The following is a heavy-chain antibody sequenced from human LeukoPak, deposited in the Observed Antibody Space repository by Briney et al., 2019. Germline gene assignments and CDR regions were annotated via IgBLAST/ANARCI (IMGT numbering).Heavy chain of an antibody. Sequence: ASVKVSCKASGYTFTGYYMHWVRQAPGQGLEWMGWINPNRGGTNYAQKFQGRVTMTRDTSISTAYMELSRLRSDDTAGYYCARDVGGIRGVSEGWFDPWGQGTLVTVSS. CDR2: INPNRGGT. J-gene: IGHJ5*02. CDR1: GYTFTGYY. V-gene: IGHV1-2*02. D-gene: IGHD3-10*01. CDR3: ARDVGGIRGVSEGWFDP.